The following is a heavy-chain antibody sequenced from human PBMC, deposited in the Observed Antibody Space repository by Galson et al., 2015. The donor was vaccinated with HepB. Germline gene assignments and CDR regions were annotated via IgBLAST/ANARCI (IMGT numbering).Heavy chain of an antibody. J-gene: IGHJ5*02. V-gene: IGHV3-48*02. CDR2: ITRNKTTK. CDR3: AGDFPSGDKAFVA. D-gene: IGHD2-21*02. Sequence: SLRLSCAASGFTFSNYTVNWVRQAPGKGLEWVSYITRNKTTKYYADSVQGRFTISRDNSKNSLYLQMNSLRDEDTAVYYCAGDFPSGDKAFVAWGQVNPCTLSS. CDR1: GFTFSNYT.